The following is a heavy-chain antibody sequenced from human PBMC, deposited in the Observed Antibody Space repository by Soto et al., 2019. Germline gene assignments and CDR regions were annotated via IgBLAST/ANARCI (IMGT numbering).Heavy chain of an antibody. Sequence: QVQLQESGPGLVKPSETLSLTCTVSGDSLTNYYCSWFRQPPGKGLEWIGYIMYSGYSAYNLSLKRRVPMSMDTSKTQFSLMLESVPATDTAVYYFGRHGFGPLHGLVDVWGQGTTVIVSS. CDR3: GRHGFGPLHGLVDV. D-gene: IGHD3-10*01. V-gene: IGHV4-59*08. J-gene: IGHJ6*02. CDR2: IMYSGYS. CDR1: GDSLTNYY.